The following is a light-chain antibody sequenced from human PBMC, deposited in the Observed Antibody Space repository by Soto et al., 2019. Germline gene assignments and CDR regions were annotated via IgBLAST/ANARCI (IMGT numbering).Light chain of an antibody. CDR3: QQLKSYHPT. Sequence: AIQSTQAPVSLSASVGYRDTITCLASQGISSALAWYQQKPGKAPKLLIYDASSLESGVPSRFSGCGSGTDSTLTISTLQPEDFATYYYQQLKSYHPTCGQGTRLEIK. CDR2: DAS. CDR1: QGISSA. V-gene: IGKV1-13*02. J-gene: IGKJ5*01.